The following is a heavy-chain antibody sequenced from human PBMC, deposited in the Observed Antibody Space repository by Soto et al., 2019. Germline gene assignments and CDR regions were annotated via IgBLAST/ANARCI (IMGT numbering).Heavy chain of an antibody. CDR3: AKGYVQTTVVTPADY. Sequence: VQLVESGGGVVQPGRSLRLSCAASGFTFSSYGMHWVRQAPGKGLEWVAVISYDGSNKYYADSVKGRFTISRDNSKSPLYLQMNSLRAEDTAVYYCAKGYVQTTVVTPADYWGQGTLVTVSS. V-gene: IGHV3-30*18. D-gene: IGHD4-17*01. CDR1: GFTFSSYG. J-gene: IGHJ4*02. CDR2: ISYDGSNK.